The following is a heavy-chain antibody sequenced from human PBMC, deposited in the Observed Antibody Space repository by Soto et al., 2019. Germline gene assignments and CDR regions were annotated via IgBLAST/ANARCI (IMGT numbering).Heavy chain of an antibody. Sequence: SETLSLTCTVSGGSISSYYCSWIRQPPGKGLEWIGHIYYSGSTNYNPSLKSRVTISVDTSKNQFSLKLSSVTAADTAVYYCARAGAATLSDYWGQGTLVTVSS. D-gene: IGHD2-15*01. CDR1: GGSISSYY. J-gene: IGHJ4*02. CDR3: ARAGAATLSDY. V-gene: IGHV4-59*01. CDR2: IYYSGST.